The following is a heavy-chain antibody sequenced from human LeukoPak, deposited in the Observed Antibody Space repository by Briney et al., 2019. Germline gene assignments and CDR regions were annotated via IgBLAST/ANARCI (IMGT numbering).Heavy chain of an antibody. Sequence: GGSLRLSCAASGFTFSSYSMNWVRQAPGKGLEWVSGISWNSGSIGYADSVKGRFTISRDNAKNSLYLQMNSLRAEDTALYYCAKDRIAAAGIGRYFDYWGQGTLVTVSS. D-gene: IGHD6-13*01. CDR3: AKDRIAAAGIGRYFDY. J-gene: IGHJ4*02. V-gene: IGHV3-9*01. CDR1: GFTFSSYS. CDR2: ISWNSGSI.